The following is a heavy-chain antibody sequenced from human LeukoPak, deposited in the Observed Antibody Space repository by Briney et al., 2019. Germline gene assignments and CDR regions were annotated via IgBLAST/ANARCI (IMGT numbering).Heavy chain of an antibody. Sequence: ASVKVSCKASGYTFTSYDINWVRQATGQGLEWMGWMNPNSGNTGYAQKFQGRVTITADKSTSTAYMELSSLRSEDTAVYYCASHQGGDGYNYVLDYWGQGTLVTVSS. J-gene: IGHJ4*02. CDR2: MNPNSGNT. V-gene: IGHV1-8*01. CDR3: ASHQGGDGYNYVLDY. CDR1: GYTFTSYD. D-gene: IGHD5-24*01.